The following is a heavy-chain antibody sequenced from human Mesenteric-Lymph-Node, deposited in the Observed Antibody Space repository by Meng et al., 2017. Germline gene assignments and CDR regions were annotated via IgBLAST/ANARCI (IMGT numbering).Heavy chain of an antibody. CDR1: GYTFTSYA. V-gene: IGHV1-3*01. D-gene: IGHD6-19*01. J-gene: IGHJ6*02. CDR3: ARGGQWLVLPRYYYYGMDV. CDR2: INAGNGNT. Sequence: ASVKVSCKASGYTFTSYAMHWVRQAPGQRLEWMGWINAGNGNTKYSQKFQGRVTITRDTSASTAYMELSSLRSEDTAVYYCARGGQWLVLPRYYYYGMDVWGQGTTVTVSS.